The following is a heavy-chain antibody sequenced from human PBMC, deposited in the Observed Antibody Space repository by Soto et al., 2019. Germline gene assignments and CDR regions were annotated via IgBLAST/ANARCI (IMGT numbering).Heavy chain of an antibody. J-gene: IGHJ6*02. Sequence: QLQLQESGPGLVKPSETQSLTCTVSGGSIRSSSSYWDWIRQPPGKGLEWIGSIYYSGSTYYNPSLKSRVIISMDKSKNQFSLNVSSVTAADTAVYYCARRRGVVQDGMDVWGQGTTVIVSS. CDR3: ARRRGVVQDGMDV. V-gene: IGHV4-39*01. D-gene: IGHD3-3*01. CDR2: IYYSGST. CDR1: GGSIRSSSSY.